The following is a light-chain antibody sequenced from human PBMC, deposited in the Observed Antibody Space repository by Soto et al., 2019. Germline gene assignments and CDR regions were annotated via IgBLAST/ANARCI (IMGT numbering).Light chain of an antibody. V-gene: IGKV3-20*01. CDR1: QSVSSKS. J-gene: IGKJ5*01. CDR2: VAS. CDR3: QQYGSSPIT. Sequence: EIVLTQSPGTLSLSPGERATLSCRASQSVSSKSLAWYQQNPGQAPRVLIYVASSRATGIPDRFSGSGSGTDFTLTISRLEPEDFAVYYCQQYGSSPITFGQGTRLEIK.